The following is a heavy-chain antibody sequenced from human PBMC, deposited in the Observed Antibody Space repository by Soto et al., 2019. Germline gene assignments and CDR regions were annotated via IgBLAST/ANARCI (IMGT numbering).Heavy chain of an antibody. CDR2: IYYSGST. J-gene: IGHJ4*02. CDR1: GGSFSVSDCY. V-gene: IGHV4-30-4*01. Sequence: SETLSLTCTVSGGSFSVSDCYWTWIRQPPGKGLEWIGYIYYSGSTYYNPSLSGRVTISVDRTKSQFSLELSSVTAADTAVNKWARAYGDYDHCDSRGQGTLVTV. D-gene: IGHD4-17*01. CDR3: ARAYGDYDHCDS.